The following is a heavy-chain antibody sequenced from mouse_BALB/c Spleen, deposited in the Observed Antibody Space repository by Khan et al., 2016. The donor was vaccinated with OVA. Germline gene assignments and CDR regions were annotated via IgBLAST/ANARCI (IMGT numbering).Heavy chain of an antibody. CDR2: ISYSGNT. CDR3: ERIYGGDFDY. D-gene: IGHD1-1*01. J-gene: IGHJ2*01. Sequence: EVQLQESGPGLVKPSQSLSLTCTVTGYSITTDYAWNWIRQFPGSKLEWMGHISYSGNTKYNPSLKSRISITRDTSKNQFFLQLKSVTTEDTARYYCERIYGGDFDYWGQGTTLTVSS. V-gene: IGHV3-2*02. CDR1: GYSITTDYA.